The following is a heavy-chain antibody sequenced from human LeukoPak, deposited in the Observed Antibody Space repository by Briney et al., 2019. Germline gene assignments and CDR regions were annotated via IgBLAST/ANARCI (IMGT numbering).Heavy chain of an antibody. D-gene: IGHD3-3*01. Sequence: GGSLRLSCAASGFTFSSYAMHWVRQAPGKGLEWVAVISYDGSNKYYADSVKGRFTISRDNSKNTLYLQMNSLRAGDTAVYYCARDRGDFWSGSYYYYYYMDVWGKGTTVTVSS. V-gene: IGHV3-30*04. CDR2: ISYDGSNK. CDR1: GFTFSSYA. J-gene: IGHJ6*03. CDR3: ARDRGDFWSGSYYYYYYMDV.